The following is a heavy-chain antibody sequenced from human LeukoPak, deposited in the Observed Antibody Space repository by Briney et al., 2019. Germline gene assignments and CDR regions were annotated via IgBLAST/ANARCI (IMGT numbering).Heavy chain of an antibody. CDR3: ARVVILTGYYLDY. J-gene: IGHJ4*02. CDR2: IYHSGIT. D-gene: IGHD3-9*01. CDR1: GGSISSSNW. Sequence: PSGTLSLTCAVSGGSISSSNWWSWVRQPPGKGLEWIGEIYHSGITNYNPSLKSRVTISVDKSKNQFSLKLSSVTAADTAVYYCARVVILTGYYLDYWGQGTLVTVSS. V-gene: IGHV4-4*02.